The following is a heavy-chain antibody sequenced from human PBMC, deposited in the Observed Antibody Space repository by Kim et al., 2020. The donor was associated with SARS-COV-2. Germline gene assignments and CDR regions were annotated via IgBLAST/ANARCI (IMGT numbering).Heavy chain of an antibody. Sequence: SVKVSCKASGGTFSSYAISWVRQAPGQGLEWMGGIIPIFGTANYAQKFQGRVTITADESTSTAYMELSSLRSEDTAVYYCARETKRDIVVVPAEDGMDVWGQGTTVTVSS. CDR2: IIPIFGTA. CDR3: ARETKRDIVVVPAEDGMDV. D-gene: IGHD2-2*01. J-gene: IGHJ6*02. V-gene: IGHV1-69*13. CDR1: GGTFSSYA.